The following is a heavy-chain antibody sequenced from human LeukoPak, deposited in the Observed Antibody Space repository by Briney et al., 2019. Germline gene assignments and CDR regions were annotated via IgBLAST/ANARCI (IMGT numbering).Heavy chain of an antibody. CDR2: ISWNSGSI. CDR3: AKGTSYSSGRGFDY. D-gene: IGHD6-19*01. J-gene: IGHJ4*02. CDR1: GFTFDDYA. Sequence: GRSLRLSCAASGFTFDDYAMHWVRQAPGKGLEWVSGISWNSGSIGYADPVKGRFTISRDNAKNSLYLQMNSLRAEDTALYYCAKGTSYSSGRGFDYWGQGTLVTVSS. V-gene: IGHV3-9*01.